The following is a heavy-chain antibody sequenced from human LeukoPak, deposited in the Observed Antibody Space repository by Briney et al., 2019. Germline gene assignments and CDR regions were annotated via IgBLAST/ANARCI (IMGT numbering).Heavy chain of an antibody. CDR2: IYTSGST. CDR3: ARDYPKYYYDSSGPRGYYYYMDV. CDR1: GGSISSYY. D-gene: IGHD3-22*01. J-gene: IGHJ6*03. V-gene: IGHV4-4*07. Sequence: SETLSLTCTVSGGSISSYYWSWIRQPAGKGLKWIGRIYTSGSTNYNPSLKSRVTMSVDTSKNQFSLKLSSVTAADTAVYYCARDYPKYYYDSSGPRGYYYYMDVWGKGTTVTVSS.